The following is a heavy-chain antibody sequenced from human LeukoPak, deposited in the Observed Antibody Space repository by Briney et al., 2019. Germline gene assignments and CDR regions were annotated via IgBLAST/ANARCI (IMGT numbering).Heavy chain of an antibody. V-gene: IGHV3-23*01. CDR1: GFTFSSYA. CDR3: VKQRGAYLDFEY. CDR2: IIGSGGYS. J-gene: IGHJ4*02. Sequence: GGSLRLSCAASGFTFSSYAMSWVRQAPGKGLEWVSSIIGSGGYSYYPDSVKGRFTISRDNSKSTLSLQMDSLRADDTAVYYCVKQRGAYLDFEYWGQGTLVTVSS. D-gene: IGHD2/OR15-2a*01.